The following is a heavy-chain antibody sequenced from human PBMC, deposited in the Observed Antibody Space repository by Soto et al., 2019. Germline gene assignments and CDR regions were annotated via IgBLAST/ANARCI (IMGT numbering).Heavy chain of an antibody. D-gene: IGHD6-13*01. J-gene: IGHJ6*02. Sequence: QVQLQESGPGLVKPSETLSLTCTVSGGSISSYYWSWIRQPPGKGLEWIGSIYYSGSTNYNPSLTRQVTLSVDTSTNPFSLKLCSVPAADTAVYYCASSIAAAGAYYYYGMDVWGQGTTVTVSS. CDR1: GGSISSYY. CDR3: ASSIAAAGAYYYYGMDV. V-gene: IGHV4-59*08. CDR2: IYYSGST.